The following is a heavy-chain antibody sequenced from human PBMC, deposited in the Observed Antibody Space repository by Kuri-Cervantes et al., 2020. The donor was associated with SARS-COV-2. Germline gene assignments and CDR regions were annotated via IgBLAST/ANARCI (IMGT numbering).Heavy chain of an antibody. Sequence: GGSLRLSCAASGFTFSSYGMHWVRQAPGKGLEWVAVISYDGSNKYYADSVKGRFTISRDNSKNTLYLQMNSLRTEDTAVYYCARDPDDSSGYAFDYWGQGTLVTVSS. CDR1: GFTFSSYG. J-gene: IGHJ4*02. CDR2: ISYDGSNK. D-gene: IGHD3-22*01. CDR3: ARDPDDSSGYAFDY. V-gene: IGHV3-30*19.